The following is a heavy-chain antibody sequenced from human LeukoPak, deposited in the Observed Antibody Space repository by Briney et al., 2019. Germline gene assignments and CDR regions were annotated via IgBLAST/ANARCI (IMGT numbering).Heavy chain of an antibody. V-gene: IGHV3-9*01. CDR1: GFTFDDYG. D-gene: IGHD2/OR15-2a*01. Sequence: GGSLRLSCAASGFTFDDYGIPWVRQAPGKGLEWVSGIDWDGAALGHTDSVKGRFTISRDNAKNSLYLEINSLRAEGTALYYCVKYSAANLYVSGSFVIGGQGTRVTVSA. CDR2: IDWDGAAL. J-gene: IGHJ4*02. CDR3: VKYSAANLYVSGSFVI.